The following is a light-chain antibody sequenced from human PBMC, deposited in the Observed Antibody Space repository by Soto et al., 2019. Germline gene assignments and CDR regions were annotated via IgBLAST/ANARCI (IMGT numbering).Light chain of an antibody. CDR1: QGIANY. J-gene: IGKJ3*01. CDR2: AAS. Sequence: IHLTQSPSFLSASVGDRVTITCRASQGIANYLAWYQQKPGKAPKLLIYAASTLQSGVPSRFSGGGSGTEFTLTISSLQSEDFATYYCQQLNNYPPTFGPGTKVDIQ. CDR3: QQLNNYPPT. V-gene: IGKV1-9*01.